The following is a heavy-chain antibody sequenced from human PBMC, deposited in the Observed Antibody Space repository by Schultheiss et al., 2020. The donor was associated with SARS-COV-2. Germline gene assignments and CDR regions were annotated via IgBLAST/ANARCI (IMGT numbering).Heavy chain of an antibody. Sequence: SETLSLTCTVSGGSISSGGYYWSWIRQHPGKGLEWIGYIYYSGSTYYNPSLKSRVTMSVDTSKNQFSLKLSSVTAADTAVYYCARGIVVVPAARRYYYYMDVWGKGTTVTVSS. J-gene: IGHJ6*03. CDR3: ARGIVVVPAARRYYYYMDV. V-gene: IGHV4-31*03. CDR2: IYYSGST. D-gene: IGHD2-2*01. CDR1: GGSISSGGYY.